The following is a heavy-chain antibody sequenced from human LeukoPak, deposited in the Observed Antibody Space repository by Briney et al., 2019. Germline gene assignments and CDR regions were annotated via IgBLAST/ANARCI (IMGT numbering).Heavy chain of an antibody. J-gene: IGHJ4*02. CDR1: GGSFSGYY. V-gene: IGHV4-34*01. CDR2: INHSGST. Sequence: SETLSLTCAVYGGSFSGYYWSWIRQPPGKGLEWIGEINHSGSTNYNPSLKSRVTISVDTSKNQFSLKLSSVTAADTAVYYCARGGRRDHSSSSAWFQDWGQGTLVTVSS. D-gene: IGHD6-6*01. CDR3: ARGGRRDHSSSSAWFQD.